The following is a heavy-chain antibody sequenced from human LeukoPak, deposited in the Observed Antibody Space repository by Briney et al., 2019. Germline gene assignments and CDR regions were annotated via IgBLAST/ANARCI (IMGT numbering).Heavy chain of an antibody. V-gene: IGHV1-69*05. CDR2: IIPIFGTA. D-gene: IGHD2-21*02. CDR3: ARTIVVETAMENEYYFDY. Sequence: SVKVSCKASGGTFSSYAISWVRQAPGQGLEWMGRIIPIFGTANYAQKFQGRVTITTDESTSTAYMELSSLRSEDTAVYYCARTIVVETAMENEYYFDYWGQGTLVTVSS. CDR1: GGTFSSYA. J-gene: IGHJ4*02.